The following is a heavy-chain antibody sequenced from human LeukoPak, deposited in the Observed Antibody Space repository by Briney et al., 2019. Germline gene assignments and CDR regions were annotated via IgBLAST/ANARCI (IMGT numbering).Heavy chain of an antibody. Sequence: GASVKVSCKASGYTFTSYYMHWVRQAPGQGLEWMGWINPNSGGTNYAQKFQGRVTMTRDTSISTAYMELSRLRSDDTAVYYCARDADYGDYVGMDVWGQGTTVTVSS. V-gene: IGHV1-2*02. CDR2: INPNSGGT. CDR1: GYTFTSYY. CDR3: ARDADYGDYVGMDV. J-gene: IGHJ6*02. D-gene: IGHD4-17*01.